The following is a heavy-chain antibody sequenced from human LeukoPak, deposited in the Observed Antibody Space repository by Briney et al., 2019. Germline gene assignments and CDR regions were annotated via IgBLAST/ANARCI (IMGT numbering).Heavy chain of an antibody. CDR3: ARDSGYDLFSEYYFDY. Sequence: SVKVSCKASGGTFSSYTISWVRQAPGQGLEWMGRIIPILGIANYAQKFQGRVTITADKSTSTAYMELSSLRAEDTAVYYCARDSGYDLFSEYYFDYWGQGTLVTVSS. V-gene: IGHV1-69*04. CDR2: IIPILGIA. CDR1: GGTFSSYT. J-gene: IGHJ4*02. D-gene: IGHD5-12*01.